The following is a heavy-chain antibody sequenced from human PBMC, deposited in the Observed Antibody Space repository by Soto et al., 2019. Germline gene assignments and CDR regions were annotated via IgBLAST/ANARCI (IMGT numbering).Heavy chain of an antibody. CDR2: IYYSGST. Sequence: QVQLQESGPGLVKPSQTLSLTCTVSGGSISSGGYYWSWIRQHPGKGLEWIGYIYYSGSTYYNPSLQRRVTISVDTSKNQLPLKLSSVTAADTAVYYCASDSYGSLGLDYWGQGTLVTVSS. V-gene: IGHV4-31*03. CDR3: ASDSYGSLGLDY. D-gene: IGHD5-18*01. J-gene: IGHJ4*02. CDR1: GGSISSGGYY.